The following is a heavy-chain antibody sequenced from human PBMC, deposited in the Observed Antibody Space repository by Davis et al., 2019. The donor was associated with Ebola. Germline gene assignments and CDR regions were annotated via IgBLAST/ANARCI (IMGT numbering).Heavy chain of an antibody. J-gene: IGHJ3*02. V-gene: IGHV4-4*02. D-gene: IGHD6-19*01. CDR3: AREDSSGWYRGDAFDI. CDR1: GGSISSSNW. CDR2: IYHSGST. Sequence: SETLSLTCAVSGGSISSSNWWSWVRQPPGKGLEWIGEIYHSGSTNYNPSLKSRVTISVDKSKNQFSLKLSSVTAADTAVYYCAREDSSGWYRGDAFDIWGQGTMVTVSS.